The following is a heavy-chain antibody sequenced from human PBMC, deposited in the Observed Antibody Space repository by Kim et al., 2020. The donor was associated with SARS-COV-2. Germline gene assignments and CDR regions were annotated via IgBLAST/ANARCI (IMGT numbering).Heavy chain of an antibody. Sequence: GRSLRLSCAASGFTFSSYAMHWVRQAPGKGLEWVAVISYDGSNKYYADSVKGRFTISRDNSKNTLYLQMNSLRAEDTAVYYCARAEEGARGYYGMDVWGQGTTVTVSS. D-gene: IGHD1-26*01. J-gene: IGHJ6*02. V-gene: IGHV3-30-3*01. CDR2: ISYDGSNK. CDR3: ARAEEGARGYYGMDV. CDR1: GFTFSSYA.